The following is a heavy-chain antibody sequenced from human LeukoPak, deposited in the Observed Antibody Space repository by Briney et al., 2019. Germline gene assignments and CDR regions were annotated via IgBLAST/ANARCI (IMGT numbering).Heavy chain of an antibody. CDR2: ISSSGSTI. D-gene: IGHD2-21*01. CDR3: ARAHISFDY. V-gene: IGHV3-48*03. CDR1: GFTFNNYE. J-gene: IGHJ4*02. Sequence: GGSLRLSCAASGFTFNNYEMNWVRQAPGKGLEWVSYISSSGSTIYYADSVKGRFTISRDNAKNSLYLQMNSLRAEDTAVYYCARAHISFDYWGQGTLVTVSS.